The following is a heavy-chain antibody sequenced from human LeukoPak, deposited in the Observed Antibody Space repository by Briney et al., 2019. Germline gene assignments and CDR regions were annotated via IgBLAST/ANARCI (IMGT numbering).Heavy chain of an antibody. CDR2: FDPEDGET. V-gene: IGHV1-24*01. Sequence: ASVKVSCKVSGYTLTELSMHWVRQAPGKGLEWMGGFDPEDGETIYAQKFQGRVTMTEDTSTDTAYMELSSLRSEDTAVYYCATFILVVPAANNFDYWGQGTLVTVSS. CDR3: ATFILVVPAANNFDY. D-gene: IGHD2-2*01. CDR1: GYTLTELS. J-gene: IGHJ4*02.